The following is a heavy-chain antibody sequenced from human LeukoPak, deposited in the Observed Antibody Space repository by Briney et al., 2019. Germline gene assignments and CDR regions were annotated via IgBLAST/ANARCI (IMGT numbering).Heavy chain of an antibody. CDR1: GGTFSSYA. D-gene: IGHD5-18*01. CDR3: AGGLVTAMAYNWFDP. J-gene: IGHJ5*02. V-gene: IGHV1-69*06. Sequence: SVKVSCKASGGTFSSYAISWVRQAPGQGLEWMGGIIPIFGTANYAQKFRGRVSITADKSTRTAYMELSSLRSEDTAVYYCAGGLVTAMAYNWFDPWGQGTLVTVSS. CDR2: IIPIFGTA.